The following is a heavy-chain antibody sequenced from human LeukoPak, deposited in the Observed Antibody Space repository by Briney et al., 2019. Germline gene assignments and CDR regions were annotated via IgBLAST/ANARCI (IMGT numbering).Heavy chain of an antibody. CDR2: IYTGGTP. Sequence: GGSLRLSCAASGFTFSSYGMSWVRQAPGKGLEWVSVIYTGGTPYYADSVRGRFIISRDISKNMVYLQINSLRVEDTAVYYCTRAVRTPRYFYYYMDVWGKGTTVIVSS. J-gene: IGHJ6*03. CDR3: TRAVRTPRYFYYYMDV. V-gene: IGHV3-53*01. CDR1: GFTFSSYG. D-gene: IGHD2-15*01.